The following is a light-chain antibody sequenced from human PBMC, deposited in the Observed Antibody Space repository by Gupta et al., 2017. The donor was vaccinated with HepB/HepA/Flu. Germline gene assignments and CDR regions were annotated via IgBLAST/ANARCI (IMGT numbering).Light chain of an antibody. Sequence: ENQLTSSSSFLSASVGDRVTNTRRVSPGITSYLVWYQQKPGKAPKLLIYTASTLQRGVPSRFSGSGSGTEFTLTISSLQPEDVAAYYCQQLDTYPVTFGGGTKVEIK. J-gene: IGKJ4*01. V-gene: IGKV1-9*01. CDR3: QQLDTYPVT. CDR1: PGITSY. CDR2: TAS.